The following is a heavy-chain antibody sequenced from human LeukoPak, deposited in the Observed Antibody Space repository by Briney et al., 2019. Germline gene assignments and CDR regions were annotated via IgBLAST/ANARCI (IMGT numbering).Heavy chain of an antibody. D-gene: IGHD3-9*01. Sequence: PSETLSLTCTVSGGSISSYYWSWIRQPPRKGLEWIGYIYYSGSTNYNPSLKSRVTISVDTSKNQFSLKLSPVTAADTAVYYCARAALRYFDWSGGPDAFDIWGQGTMVTVSS. CDR2: IYYSGST. J-gene: IGHJ3*02. V-gene: IGHV4-59*08. CDR3: ARAALRYFDWSGGPDAFDI. CDR1: GGSISSYY.